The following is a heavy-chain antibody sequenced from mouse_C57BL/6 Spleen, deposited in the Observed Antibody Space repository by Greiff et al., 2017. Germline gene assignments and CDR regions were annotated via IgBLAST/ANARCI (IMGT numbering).Heavy chain of an antibody. CDR1: GYTFTSYW. J-gene: IGHJ1*03. D-gene: IGHD1-1*01. CDR2: INPSNGGT. CDR3: AITTVVAKGYFDV. V-gene: IGHV1-53*01. Sequence: QVQLQQPGTELVKPGASVKLSCKASGYTFTSYWMNWVKQRPGQGLEWIGNINPSNGGTNYNEKFKSKATLTVDKSSSTAYMQRSSLTSEDSAVYYCAITTVVAKGYFDVWGTGTTVTVSS.